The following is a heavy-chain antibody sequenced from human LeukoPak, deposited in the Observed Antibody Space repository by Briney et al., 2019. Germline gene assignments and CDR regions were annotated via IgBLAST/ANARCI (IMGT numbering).Heavy chain of an antibody. D-gene: IGHD1-26*01. Sequence: GGSLRLSCAASGFTFSRYAMTWVRQAPGKGLEWVSAISGSGGSTYYADSVKGRFTISRDNSKNTLYLQMNSLRAEDTAVYYCAKSSGSYLTFFDYWGQGTLVTVSS. J-gene: IGHJ4*02. CDR3: AKSSGSYLTFFDY. CDR1: GFTFSRYA. CDR2: ISGSGGST. V-gene: IGHV3-23*01.